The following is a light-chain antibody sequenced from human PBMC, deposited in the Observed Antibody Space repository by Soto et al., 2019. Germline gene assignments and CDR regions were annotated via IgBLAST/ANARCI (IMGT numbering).Light chain of an antibody. Sequence: DIQMTQSPSSLSASVGERVTITCQASQDISNYLNRYQQKPGKAPKLLIYAASNLGTGVPSRFSGSGSVTDFTFTISSLQPEDIATYYCQQYGNVPKTFGQGTKVEIK. CDR2: AAS. CDR1: QDISNY. CDR3: QQYGNVPKT. J-gene: IGKJ1*01. V-gene: IGKV1-33*01.